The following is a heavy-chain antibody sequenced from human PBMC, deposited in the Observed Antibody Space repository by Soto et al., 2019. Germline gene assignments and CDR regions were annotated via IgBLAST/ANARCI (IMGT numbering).Heavy chain of an antibody. CDR3: ARDHYCSGDTCYLISFDY. V-gene: IGHV3-48*02. D-gene: IGHD2-15*01. CDR2: ISSSGDTI. CDR1: GFSFSTYS. Sequence: GGSLRLSCAASGFSFSTYSMNWVRQAPGKGLEWVSFISSSGDTIHYADSVKGRFTVSRDNAKNSLYLQMNSLRDEDTAVYYCARDHYCSGDTCYLISFDYWGQGTLVTVSS. J-gene: IGHJ4*02.